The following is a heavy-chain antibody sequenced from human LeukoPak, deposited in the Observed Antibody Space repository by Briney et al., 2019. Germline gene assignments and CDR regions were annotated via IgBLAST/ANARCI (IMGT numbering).Heavy chain of an antibody. CDR3: AKDVVPAAITADAFDI. CDR2: IRGSGGST. CDR1: GFTFSSYA. D-gene: IGHD2-2*02. Sequence: PGGSLRLSCAASGFTFSSYAMSWVRQAPGKGLEWVSAIRGSGGSTYYADSVKGRFTISRDNSKNTLYLQMNSLRAEDTAVYYCAKDVVPAAITADAFDIWGQGTMVTVSS. J-gene: IGHJ3*02. V-gene: IGHV3-23*01.